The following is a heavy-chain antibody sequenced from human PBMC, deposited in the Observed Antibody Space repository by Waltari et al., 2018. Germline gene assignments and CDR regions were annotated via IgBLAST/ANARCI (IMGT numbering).Heavy chain of an antibody. CDR3: ARGCYGVAAGSPYYYYYMDV. V-gene: IGHV1-8*03. J-gene: IGHJ6*03. D-gene: IGHD6-13*01. CDR2: RNPNRGNT. CDR1: GYTFTSYD. Sequence: QVQLVQSGAEVKKPGASVKVSCKASGYTFTSYDINWVRQATGQGLEWMGWRNPNRGNTGYANKFQGKVTITRNTAISTAYMELSSLRSEDTAVYYCARGCYGVAAGSPYYYYYMDVWGKGTTVTVSS.